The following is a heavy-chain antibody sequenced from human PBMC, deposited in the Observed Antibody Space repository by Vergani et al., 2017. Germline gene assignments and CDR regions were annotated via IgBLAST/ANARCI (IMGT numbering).Heavy chain of an antibody. D-gene: IGHD3-22*01. V-gene: IGHV3-23*01. CDR3: AKDSVVARPSGCYD. Sequence: EVQLLESGGGLVQPGGSLRLSCAASGFTFSSYAMSWVRRAPGEGLEWVSAISGSGGSTYYADSVKGRFTISRDNSKNTLYLQMNSLRAEDTAVYYCAKDSVVARPSGCYDWGQGTLVTGSS. CDR2: ISGSGGST. CDR1: GFTFSSYA. J-gene: IGHJ4*02.